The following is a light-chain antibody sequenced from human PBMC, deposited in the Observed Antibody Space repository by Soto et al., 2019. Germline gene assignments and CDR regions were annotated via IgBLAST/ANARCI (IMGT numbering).Light chain of an antibody. V-gene: IGLV1-44*01. CDR1: SSNIGSNT. CDR2: SND. CDR3: AAWDDSLNGVV. J-gene: IGLJ2*01. Sequence: QSVLTQPPSASGTPGQRVIISCSGSSSNIGSNTVNWYHQLPGTAPKLLIYSNDQRPSGVPDRFSGSKSATSASLAISGLQSEDEADYYCAAWDDSLNGVVFGGGTQLTVL.